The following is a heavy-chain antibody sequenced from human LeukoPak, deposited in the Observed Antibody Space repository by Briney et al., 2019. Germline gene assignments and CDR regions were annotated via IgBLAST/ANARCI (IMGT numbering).Heavy chain of an antibody. CDR2: TYHGGTT. D-gene: IGHD2-21*02. CDR3: ARGSGDWTYYFDY. J-gene: IGHJ4*02. CDR1: GYSISSGYL. Sequence: SETLSLTCTVSGYSISSGYLWGWIRQPPGKGLEWIGSTYHGGTTYSNPSLKSRVIISEDTSKNQFSLKLSSVTAADTAVYYCARGSGDWTYYFDYWGQGTRVTVSS. V-gene: IGHV4-38-2*02.